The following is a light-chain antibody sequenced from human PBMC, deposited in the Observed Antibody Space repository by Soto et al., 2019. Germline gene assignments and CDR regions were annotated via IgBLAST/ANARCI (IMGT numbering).Light chain of an antibody. CDR3: LQATQFPYT. V-gene: IGKV2-24*01. CDR1: QSLVHSGGNTY. Sequence: DLVMTQTPLSSPVTLGQPASISCRSSQSLVHSGGNTYLSWLQQRPGQPPRVLIYQISKRFSGVPDRFSGSGAGTDFTLKISRVEAEDVGVYYCLQATQFPYTFGQGTKLEIK. J-gene: IGKJ2*01. CDR2: QIS.